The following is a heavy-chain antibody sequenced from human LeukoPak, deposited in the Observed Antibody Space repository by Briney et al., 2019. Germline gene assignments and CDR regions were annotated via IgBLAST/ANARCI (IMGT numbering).Heavy chain of an antibody. CDR2: ISYDGSNK. D-gene: IGHD3-22*01. J-gene: IGHJ4*02. CDR1: GFTFSSYG. Sequence: GSLRLSCAASGFTFSSYGMHWVRQAPGKGLEWVAVISYDGSNKYYADSVKGRFTISRDNSKNTLYLQMSSLRTEDTAVYYCARTPHYYDSSGYLPVPYYFDYWGQGTLVTVSS. V-gene: IGHV3-30*19. CDR3: ARTPHYYDSSGYLPVPYYFDY.